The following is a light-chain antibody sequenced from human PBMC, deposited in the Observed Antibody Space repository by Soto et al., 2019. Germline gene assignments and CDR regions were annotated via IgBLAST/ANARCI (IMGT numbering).Light chain of an antibody. V-gene: IGLV1-40*01. CDR3: QSYDNSLRGVV. CDR1: SSNIGTGYD. Sequence: QSVLTQPPSVSGAPGQRVTISCTGSSSNIGTGYDVHWYQQFPGTAPKLLIYGDINRPSGVPDRFSGSKSGTSASLAITGLQTEDEADYYCQSYDNSLRGVVFGGGTKLTVL. J-gene: IGLJ2*01. CDR2: GDI.